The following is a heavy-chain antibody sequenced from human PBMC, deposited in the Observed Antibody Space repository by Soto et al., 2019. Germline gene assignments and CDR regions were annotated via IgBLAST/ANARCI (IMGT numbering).Heavy chain of an antibody. CDR3: AKDHGSSSPSYYYYGMDV. V-gene: IGHV3-23*01. Sequence: PGGSLRLSCAASGFTFSSYAMSWVRQPPGNGLEWVSAISGSGGSTYYADSVKGRFTISRDNSKNTLYLQMNSLRAEDTAVYYCAKDHGSSSPSYYYYGMDVWGQGTTVTVSS. CDR2: ISGSGGST. CDR1: GFTFSSYA. J-gene: IGHJ6*02. D-gene: IGHD6-13*01.